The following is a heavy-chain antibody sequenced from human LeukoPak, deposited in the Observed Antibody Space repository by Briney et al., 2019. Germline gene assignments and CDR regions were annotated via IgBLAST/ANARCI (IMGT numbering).Heavy chain of an antibody. D-gene: IGHD1-26*01. CDR1: EFTFNNYW. CDR3: AKDRTVGASYWYFDL. Sequence: GGSLRLSCAASEFTFNNYWMHWVRQAPGKGLVWVSRIKNDGKITTYADSVKGRFTISRDSSKNTLFLHMNTLRAEDTAIYYCAKDRTVGASYWYFDLWGRGTLVTVSS. CDR2: IKNDGKIT. V-gene: IGHV3-74*01. J-gene: IGHJ2*01.